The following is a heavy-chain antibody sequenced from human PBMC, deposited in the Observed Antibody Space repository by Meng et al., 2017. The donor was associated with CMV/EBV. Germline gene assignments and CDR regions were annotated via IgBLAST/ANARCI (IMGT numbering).Heavy chain of an antibody. CDR2: INSDGSST. J-gene: IGHJ4*02. D-gene: IGHD3-9*01. CDR3: AKDISPYYDILTGYQY. Sequence: GGSLRLSCAASGFTFSSYWMHWVRQAPGKGLVWVSRINSDGSSTSYADSVKGRFTISRDNAKNSLYLQMNSLRAEDTALYYCAKDISPYYDILTGYQYWGQGTLVTVSS. V-gene: IGHV3-74*01. CDR1: GFTFSSYW.